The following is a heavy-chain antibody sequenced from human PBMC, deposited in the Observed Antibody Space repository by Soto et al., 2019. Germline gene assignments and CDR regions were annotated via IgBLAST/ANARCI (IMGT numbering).Heavy chain of an antibody. D-gene: IGHD5-18*01. Sequence: QVQLVQSGAELKKPGSSVKVSCKASGGTFGKFAISWVRQAPGQGPEWVAGIIPIDGTSNYADDFRGRIALTADESTATAYLELSSLRSEDSASYYCATGTRDSYNYWYFDLWGRGTLVTVSS. J-gene: IGHJ2*01. CDR2: IIPIDGTS. CDR3: ATGTRDSYNYWYFDL. CDR1: GGTFGKFA. V-gene: IGHV1-69*01.